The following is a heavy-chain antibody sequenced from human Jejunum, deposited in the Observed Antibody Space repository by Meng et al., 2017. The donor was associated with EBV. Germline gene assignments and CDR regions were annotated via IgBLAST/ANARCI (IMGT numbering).Heavy chain of an antibody. V-gene: IGHV3-23*04. CDR3: AKLTRA. J-gene: IGHJ5*02. CDR2: ITENGGKT. CDR1: GITFNRHT. Sequence: EVQLGEVWCGLALPWGSLRLSCAASGITFNRHTKGLVRRAPGEGLVWVSAITENGGKTYYTGSVKGRVTISRNNSQNTLYLQMNSLRAEDTAVYYCAKLTRAWGQGTLVTVSS.